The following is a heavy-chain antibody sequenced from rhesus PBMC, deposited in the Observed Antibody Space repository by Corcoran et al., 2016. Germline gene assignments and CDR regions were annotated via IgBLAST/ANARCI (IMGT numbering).Heavy chain of an antibody. D-gene: IGHD3-9*01. CDR2: FYPSDSET. J-gene: IGHJ6*01. CDR1: GYSFTSYW. V-gene: IGHV5-2*01. CDR3: AKYGDPYYGLDS. Sequence: EVQLVQSGAEVKRPGESLKISCKTSGYSFTSYWISRVRQIPGKGLGWGGAFYPSDSETRYSPAFQGQVTISADKAISTTYLQWSSLKASDSATYYCAKYGDPYYGLDSWGQGVVVTVSS.